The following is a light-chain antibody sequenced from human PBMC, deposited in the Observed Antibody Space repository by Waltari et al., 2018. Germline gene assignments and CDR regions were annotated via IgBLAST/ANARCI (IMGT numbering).Light chain of an antibody. V-gene: IGKV1-5*03. CDR3: QQYHRYPVT. CDR1: RDIKTW. J-gene: IGKJ4*01. CDR2: KAS. Sequence: DIQMTQSPSALSASVGDSVTITCRGSRDIKTWLAWYQQKPAKGPNLLIYKASSLESGVPSRFSGSASGTEFTLTISSLQPDDFATYFCQQYHRYPVTFGGGTKVDIK.